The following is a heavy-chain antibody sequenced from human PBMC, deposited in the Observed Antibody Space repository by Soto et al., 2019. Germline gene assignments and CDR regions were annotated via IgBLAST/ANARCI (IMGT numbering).Heavy chain of an antibody. D-gene: IGHD3-3*01. J-gene: IGHJ6*03. V-gene: IGHV1-58*02. CDR3: GANNTIFGRMDV. Sequence: GASVKVSCKASGFTFTSSAMQWVRQARGQRLEWIGWIVVGSGNTNYAQKFQERVTITRDMSTSTAYMELSSLRSEDTAVYYCGANNTIFGRMDVWGKGTTVTVSS. CDR2: IVVGSGNT. CDR1: GFTFTSSA.